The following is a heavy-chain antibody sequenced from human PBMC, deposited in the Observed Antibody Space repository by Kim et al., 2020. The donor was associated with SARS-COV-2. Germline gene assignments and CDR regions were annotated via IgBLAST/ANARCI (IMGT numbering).Heavy chain of an antibody. J-gene: IGHJ4*02. CDR1: GFTFTTYT. CDR2: VSGSGSRT. D-gene: IGHD3-9*01. Sequence: GGSLRLSCVASGFTFTTYTMNWVRQAPGKGLEWVSTVSGSGSRTYYADSVKGRFTISRDNDKNTIYLQMTRLRGEDSALYYCMKDGLVTRFDHWGQGTLVAVSS. CDR3: MKDGLVTRFDH. V-gene: IGHV3-23*01.